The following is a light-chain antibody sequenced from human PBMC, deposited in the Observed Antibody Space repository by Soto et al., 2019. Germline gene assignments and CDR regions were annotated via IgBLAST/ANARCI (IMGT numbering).Light chain of an antibody. J-gene: IGKJ1*01. CDR1: QTISRD. CDR2: GAS. V-gene: IGKV1-39*01. CDR3: QQSYSTPWT. Sequence: DIQMPQSPSSLSASVGAIVTISCRASQTISRDLTWYQQKPGKAPNLLRFGASSLQPGVPPRFSGIGSGTDFTLIIRNLQPEDFATYFFQQSYSTPWTFGQGTK.